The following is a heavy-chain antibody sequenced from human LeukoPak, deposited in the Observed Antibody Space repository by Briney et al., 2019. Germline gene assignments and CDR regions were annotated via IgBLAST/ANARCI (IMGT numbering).Heavy chain of an antibody. CDR3: ARIKKVDTSIDY. CDR1: SGSISSSSYY. Sequence: SETLSLTCTVSSGSISSSSYYWGWIRQPPGKGLEWIGSIYYSGSTYYNPSLKSRVSISKDASKNQFSLEVSSVTAADTAVYYCARIKKVDTSIDYWGQGTLVTVSS. CDR2: IYYSGST. D-gene: IGHD5-18*01. V-gene: IGHV4-39*01. J-gene: IGHJ4*02.